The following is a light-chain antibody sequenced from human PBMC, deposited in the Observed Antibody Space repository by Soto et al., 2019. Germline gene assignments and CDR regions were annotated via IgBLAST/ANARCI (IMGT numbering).Light chain of an antibody. CDR1: QSVRSD. CDR2: GVS. Sequence: EIVMTQSPATLSVSPGEGATLSCRASQSVRSDLAWYQHKPGLAPRLLIYGVSTRATGIPVRFSGSGSGTEFTLSISSLQSEDSAIYYCHHYNNLPLTFGGGTKVDIK. CDR3: HHYNNLPLT. J-gene: IGKJ4*01. V-gene: IGKV3-15*01.